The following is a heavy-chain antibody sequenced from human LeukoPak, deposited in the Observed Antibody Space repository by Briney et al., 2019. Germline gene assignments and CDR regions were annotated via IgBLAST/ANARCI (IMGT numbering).Heavy chain of an antibody. CDR2: IYTSGST. D-gene: IGHD3-22*01. CDR1: GGSFSGYF. J-gene: IGHJ4*02. Sequence: SETLSLACAVYGGSFSGYFWSWIRQPAGKGLEWIGRIYTSGSTNYSPSLKSRVTISVDTSRNQFSLNLTSVTAADTAMYYCAREQWAYRSYYASSGYRDYWGQGTLVTVSS. V-gene: IGHV4-4*07. CDR3: AREQWAYRSYYASSGYRDY.